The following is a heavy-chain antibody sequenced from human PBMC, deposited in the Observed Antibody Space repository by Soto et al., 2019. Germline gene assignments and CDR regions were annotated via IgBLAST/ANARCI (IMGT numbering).Heavy chain of an antibody. CDR3: ARRGWGSSSFFDY. CDR2: MYYNGNT. CDR1: GGSINSTIYH. Sequence: QLQLQESGPGLVKPSETLSLTCSVSGGSINSTIYHWGWIRQPPGKGLEWTGSMYYNGNTYSNPSIKTLVTKAVDTSKNQFSLKLSSVTAADTAVYNCARRGWGSSSFFDYWGQGTLVTVSS. D-gene: IGHD6-6*01. V-gene: IGHV4-39*01. J-gene: IGHJ4*02.